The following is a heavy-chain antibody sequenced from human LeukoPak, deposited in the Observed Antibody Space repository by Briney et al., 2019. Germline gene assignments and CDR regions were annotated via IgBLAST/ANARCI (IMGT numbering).Heavy chain of an antibody. CDR2: IIPILGIA. V-gene: IGHV1-69*04. D-gene: IGHD2-2*01. CDR3: ARDQGYCSSTSCYGYYYGMDV. J-gene: IGHJ6*04. CDR1: GGTFSSYT. Sequence: SSVKVSSKDSGGTFSSYTISWVRQAPGQGLEWMGRIIPILGIANYAKKFQGRVTITADEYTSTAYLELCSLRSEDTDVYYCARDQGYCSSTSCYGYYYGMDVWGKGTTVTVSS.